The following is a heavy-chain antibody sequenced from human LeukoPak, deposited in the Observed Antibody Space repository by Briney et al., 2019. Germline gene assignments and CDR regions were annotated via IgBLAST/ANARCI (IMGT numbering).Heavy chain of an antibody. J-gene: IGHJ4*02. CDR3: ARDHYFDISGYLDY. CDR1: GFTFSSYA. CDR2: ISYDGTKQ. D-gene: IGHD3-22*01. V-gene: IGHV3-30-3*01. Sequence: GRSLRLSCAASGFTFSSYAMHWVRQAPGKGLEWVAVISYDGTKQYFADSVKGQFTISRDNVKNSLYLEMNSLRVEDSAVYYCARDHYFDISGYLDYWGQGTPVTVSS.